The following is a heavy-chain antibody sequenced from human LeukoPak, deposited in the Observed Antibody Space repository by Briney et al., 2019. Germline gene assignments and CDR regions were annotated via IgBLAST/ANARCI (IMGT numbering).Heavy chain of an antibody. D-gene: IGHD3-22*01. Sequence: SETLSLTCTVSGGSISSGSYYWSWIRQPAGKGLEWIGRIYTSGSTNYNPSLKSRVTISVDTSKNQFSLKLSSVTAADTAVYYCARVVVSAWFDPWGQGTLVTVSP. V-gene: IGHV4-61*02. CDR3: ARVVVSAWFDP. CDR1: GGSISSGSYY. J-gene: IGHJ5*02. CDR2: IYTSGST.